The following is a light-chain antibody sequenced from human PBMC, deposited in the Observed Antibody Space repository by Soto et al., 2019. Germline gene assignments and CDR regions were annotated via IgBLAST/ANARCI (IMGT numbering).Light chain of an antibody. CDR2: AAS. Sequence: DIQVTQSPTSLSESVGDRVTITCRTSQGIRRDLAWYQQQPGKAPKRLIFAASTLQGGVPSRFSGSGSGTEFTLTISSLQPEEFATYYCQQYYSYPPWTFGQGNKVEIK. CDR3: QQYYSYPPWT. J-gene: IGKJ1*01. V-gene: IGKV1-17*01. CDR1: QGIRRD.